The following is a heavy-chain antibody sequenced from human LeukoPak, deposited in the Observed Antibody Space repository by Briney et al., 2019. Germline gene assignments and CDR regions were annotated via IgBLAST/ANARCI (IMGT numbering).Heavy chain of an antibody. V-gene: IGHV3-7*03. Sequence: PGGSLRLSCAASGFTFSSEWMSWVRQTPGKGLEWVANIQQDGREIHYVDCVKGRFTISRDNAKNSLYLQMNSLRAEDTALYYCARDRRLLWFGELLNSDAIDIWGQGTMVTVSS. J-gene: IGHJ3*02. CDR3: ARDRRLLWFGELLNSDAIDI. CDR1: GFTFSSEW. D-gene: IGHD3-10*01. CDR2: IQQDGREI.